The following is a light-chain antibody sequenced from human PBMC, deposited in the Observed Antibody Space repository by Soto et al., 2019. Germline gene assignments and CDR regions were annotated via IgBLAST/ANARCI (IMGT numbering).Light chain of an antibody. J-gene: IGKJ1*01. CDR3: QQYGSSLS. CDR2: GAS. V-gene: IGKV3-20*01. CDR1: QSGTHSH. Sequence: ELMLTQSPGPLSLSPGERATLSCSASQSGTHSHLAWSQQKLGQAPRLLISGASTSATGIPARLRGSGSGTDFTLTSSRLEPEDFAGYYCQQYGSSLSLGQGTKVDSK.